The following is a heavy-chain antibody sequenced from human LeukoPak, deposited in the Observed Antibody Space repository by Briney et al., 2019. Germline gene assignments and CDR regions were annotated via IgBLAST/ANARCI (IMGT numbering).Heavy chain of an antibody. CDR2: ISGSGGST. Sequence: GGSLRLSCAASGFTFSDYYMSWIRQAPGKGLDWVSAISGSGGSTYYADSVKGRFTISRDNSKNTLYLQMNSLRAEDTAVYYCAKDNDFWSGADYWGQGTLVAVSS. CDR1: GFTFSDYY. J-gene: IGHJ4*02. D-gene: IGHD3-3*01. V-gene: IGHV3-23*01. CDR3: AKDNDFWSGADY.